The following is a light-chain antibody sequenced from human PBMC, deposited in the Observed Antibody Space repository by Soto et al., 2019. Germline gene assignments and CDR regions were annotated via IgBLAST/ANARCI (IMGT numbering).Light chain of an antibody. CDR1: SSNIGAGYE. Sequence: QSVLTQPPSVSEAPGQRVTISCTGSSSNIGAGYEAHWYQQVPGTAPKLLIYENNNRPSGLPDRFSGSKSGTSASLAITGLQAEDEAEYYCQAYDRSLSGYVFGTGTKLTV. CDR3: QAYDRSLSGYV. V-gene: IGLV1-40*01. J-gene: IGLJ1*01. CDR2: ENN.